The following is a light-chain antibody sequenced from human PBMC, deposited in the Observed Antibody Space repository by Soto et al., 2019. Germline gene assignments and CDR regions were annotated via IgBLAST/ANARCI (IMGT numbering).Light chain of an antibody. J-gene: IGLJ1*01. V-gene: IGLV2-14*01. CDR2: DVT. CDR3: NLCTGRSVPYV. Sequence: QSVLTQPASVSGTPGQSITISCTGTSSDVGAYNYVSWYQQHPGKAPKPMIYDVTNRPSGVSDRFSGSKSGNTASLTISGLRAEYEADCDCNLCTGRSVPYVCGSGTKAT. CDR1: SSDVGAYNY.